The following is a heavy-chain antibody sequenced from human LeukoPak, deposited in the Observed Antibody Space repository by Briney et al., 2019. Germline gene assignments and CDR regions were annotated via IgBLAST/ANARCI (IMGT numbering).Heavy chain of an antibody. D-gene: IGHD3-22*01. CDR1: GFTFSSYN. Sequence: GGSLRLSCATSGFTFSSYNMNWVRQAPGKGLEWISFISTNSDTTYYVDSVKGRFTISRDNAKNSLYLQMTSLRAEDTAVYYCARDYYDSSGYYWSAYWGQGTLVTVSS. J-gene: IGHJ4*02. V-gene: IGHV3-48*01. CDR3: ARDYYDSSGYYWSAY. CDR2: ISTNSDTT.